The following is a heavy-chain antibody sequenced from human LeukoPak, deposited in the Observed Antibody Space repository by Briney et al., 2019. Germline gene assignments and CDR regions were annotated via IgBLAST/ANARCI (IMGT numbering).Heavy chain of an antibody. V-gene: IGHV3-23*01. J-gene: IGHJ3*02. Sequence: GGTLRLSCAASGFTFSSYGMSWVRQAPGKGLEWVSAISGSGGSTYYADSVKGRFTMSRDNSKNTLYLQMNSLRAEDTAVYYCAKVRDIVATSDAFDIWGQGTMVTVSS. CDR1: GFTFSSYG. D-gene: IGHD5-12*01. CDR3: AKVRDIVATSDAFDI. CDR2: ISGSGGST.